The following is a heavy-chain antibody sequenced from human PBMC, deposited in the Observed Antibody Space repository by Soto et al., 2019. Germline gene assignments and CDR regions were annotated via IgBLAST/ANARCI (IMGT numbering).Heavy chain of an antibody. CDR2: INPGGDTT. D-gene: IGHD3-10*01. J-gene: IGHJ4*02. CDR3: ARGWRTYGNF. V-gene: IGHV1-46*01. Sequence: QVQLVQSGTEVKQPGASVKVSCKASGYTLTNYYMHWVRRAPGQGPEWMGVINPGGDTTTYAQKFQGRVTLTRDTSTSTVYMELSSLTFEDTAVYFCARGWRTYGNFWGQGTLVTVSS. CDR1: GYTLTNYY.